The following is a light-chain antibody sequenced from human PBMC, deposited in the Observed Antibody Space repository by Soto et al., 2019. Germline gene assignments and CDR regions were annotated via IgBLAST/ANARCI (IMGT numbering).Light chain of an antibody. CDR3: AAWDDSLNGRV. Sequence: QPVLTQPPSASGTPEQRVTISCSGSSSNIGSNPVNWYHQLPGTAPKLLIYINNQRPSGVSDRFSGSKSGTSASLAISGLQSEDEADYYCAAWDDSLNGRVFGGGTKLTGL. CDR2: INN. J-gene: IGLJ3*02. V-gene: IGLV1-44*01. CDR1: SSNIGSNP.